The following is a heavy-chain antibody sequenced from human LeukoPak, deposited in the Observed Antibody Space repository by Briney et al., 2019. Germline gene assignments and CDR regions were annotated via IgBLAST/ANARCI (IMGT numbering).Heavy chain of an antibody. CDR2: ISSSSNYI. J-gene: IGHJ6*03. CDR3: ARSGIKMVRGVIIKSPYHMDV. D-gene: IGHD3-10*01. V-gene: IGHV3-21*01. CDR1: GFPFSTYW. Sequence: GESLRLSCAASGFPFSTYWMSWVRQAPGKGLEWVSSISSSSNYIYYADSVKGRFTISRDDAKNSLSLQMNSLRAEDTAVYYCARSGIKMVRGVIIKSPYHMDVWGKGTTVTVSS.